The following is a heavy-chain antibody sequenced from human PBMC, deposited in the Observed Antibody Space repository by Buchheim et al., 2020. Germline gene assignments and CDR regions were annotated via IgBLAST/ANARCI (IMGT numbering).Heavy chain of an antibody. CDR3: ARGCPPIAAADYGMDV. D-gene: IGHD6-13*01. Sequence: QVQLQQWGAGLLKPSETLSLTCAVYGGSFSGYYWSWIRQPPGKGLEWIGEINHSGSTNYNPSLKSRFTISVDTSKNKFSLKLSSVTAADTAVYYCARGCPPIAAADYGMDVWGQGTT. J-gene: IGHJ6*02. V-gene: IGHV4-34*01. CDR1: GGSFSGYY. CDR2: INHSGST.